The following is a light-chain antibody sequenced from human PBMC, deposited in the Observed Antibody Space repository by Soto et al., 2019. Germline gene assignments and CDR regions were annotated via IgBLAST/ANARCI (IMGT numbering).Light chain of an antibody. V-gene: IGLV1-40*01. CDR2: GDT. CDR3: QSYDSSLSGVI. CDR1: SSNIGAGYD. Sequence: QSVLTQPPSVSGAPGQRVTISCTASSSNIGAGYDVHWYLQLPGTAPKLLVYGDTNRPSGVPDRFSGSKSGTSASLAITGLQAEDEADYYCQSYDSSLSGVIFGGGTKVTVL. J-gene: IGLJ2*01.